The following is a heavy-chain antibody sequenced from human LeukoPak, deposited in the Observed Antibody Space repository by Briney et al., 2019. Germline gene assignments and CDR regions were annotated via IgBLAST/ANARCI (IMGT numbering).Heavy chain of an antibody. Sequence: PSETLSLTCTVSGGSISSSSYYWGWIRQPPGKGLEWIGSIYYSGSTYYNPSLKSRVTIPVDTSKNQFSLKLSSVTAADTAVYYCARVSGSYYGAFDIWGQGTMVTVSS. CDR2: IYYSGST. V-gene: IGHV4-39*07. CDR1: GGSISSSSYY. CDR3: ARVSGSYYGAFDI. D-gene: IGHD1-26*01. J-gene: IGHJ3*02.